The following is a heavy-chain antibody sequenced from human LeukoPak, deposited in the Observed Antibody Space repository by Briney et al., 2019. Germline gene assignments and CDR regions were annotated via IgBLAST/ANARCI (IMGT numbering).Heavy chain of an antibody. CDR3: APLVLSGYSFDY. J-gene: IGHJ4*02. V-gene: IGHV1-2*02. CDR2: INPNSGGT. CDR1: GYTFTGYY. Sequence: ASVKVSCKASGYTFTGYYMHWVRQAPGQGLEWMGWINPNSGGTNYAQKFQGRVTMTRDTSISTAYMELSRLRADDTAVYYCAPLVLSGYSFDYWGQGTLVTVSS. D-gene: IGHD3-3*01.